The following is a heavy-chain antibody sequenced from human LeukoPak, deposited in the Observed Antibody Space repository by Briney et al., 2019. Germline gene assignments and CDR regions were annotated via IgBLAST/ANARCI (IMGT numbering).Heavy chain of an antibody. Sequence: ASVKVSCKASGYTFTSYDMHWVRQAPGQGLEWMGIINPSGDSTSYAQKFQGRVTMTMDTSTSTDYMELSSLRSEDTAVYYCASVLYCGADCYSGRYFFDYWGQGTLVTVSS. J-gene: IGHJ4*02. D-gene: IGHD2-21*02. CDR2: INPSGDST. CDR1: GYTFTSYD. CDR3: ASVLYCGADCYSGRYFFDY. V-gene: IGHV1-46*01.